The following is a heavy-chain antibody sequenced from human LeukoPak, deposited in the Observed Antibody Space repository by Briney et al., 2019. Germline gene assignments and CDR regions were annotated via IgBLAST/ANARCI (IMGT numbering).Heavy chain of an antibody. CDR1: GFTFSSYG. V-gene: IGHV3-21*01. Sequence: GGTLRLSCAASGFTFSSYGMSWVRQAPGKGLEWVSSISSSSSYIYYADSVKGRFTISRDNAKNSLYLQMNSLRAEDTAVYYCARDPFTMIVAHFDYWGQGTLVTVSS. CDR2: ISSSSSYI. CDR3: ARDPFTMIVAHFDY. D-gene: IGHD3-22*01. J-gene: IGHJ4*02.